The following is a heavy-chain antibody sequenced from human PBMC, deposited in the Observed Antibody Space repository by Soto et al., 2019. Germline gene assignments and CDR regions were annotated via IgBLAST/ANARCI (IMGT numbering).Heavy chain of an antibody. Sequence: SETLSLTCTVSGGSISSSSYFWGWIRQPPGKGLEWIASFFIGGNTYYNPSLKSRVTMSVDTSNNQFSLKLSSVTAADTAVYYCARQASGYYYGWFDPWGQGTLVIVSS. CDR1: GGSISSSSYF. CDR3: ARQASGYYYGWFDP. J-gene: IGHJ5*02. CDR2: FFIGGNT. V-gene: IGHV4-39*01. D-gene: IGHD3-22*01.